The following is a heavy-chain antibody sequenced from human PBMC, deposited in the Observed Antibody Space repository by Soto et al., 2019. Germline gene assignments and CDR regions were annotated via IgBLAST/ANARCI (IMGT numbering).Heavy chain of an antibody. J-gene: IGHJ6*02. D-gene: IGHD3-9*01. CDR2: TIPILGIA. Sequence: GASVKVSCKASGGTFSSYTISWVRQAPGQGLEWMGRTIPILGIANYAQKFQGRVTITADKSTSTAYMELSSLRSEDTAVYYCARTPRSLRYFDWLSDYHYYYGMDVWGQGTTVTVSS. CDR1: GGTFSSYT. V-gene: IGHV1-69*02. CDR3: ARTPRSLRYFDWLSDYHYYYGMDV.